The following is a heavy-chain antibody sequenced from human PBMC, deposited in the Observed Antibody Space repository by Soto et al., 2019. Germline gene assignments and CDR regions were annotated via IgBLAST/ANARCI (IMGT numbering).Heavy chain of an antibody. D-gene: IGHD3-22*01. CDR1: GYTFTSYG. V-gene: IGHV1-18*01. J-gene: IGHJ6*02. CDR3: ARVPQYYDSSGYYYYGIDV. CDR2: ISAYNGNT. Sequence: ASVKVSCKASGYTFTSYGISWVRQAPGQGLEWMGWISAYNGNTNYAQKLQGRVTMTTDTSTSTAYMELRSLRSDDTAVYYCARVPQYYDSSGYYYYGIDVWGQGTTVTVS.